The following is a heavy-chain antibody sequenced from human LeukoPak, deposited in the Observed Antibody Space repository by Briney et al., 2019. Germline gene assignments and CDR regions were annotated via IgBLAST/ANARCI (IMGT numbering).Heavy chain of an antibody. CDR3: AREIHVLRFLEWLPPA. CDR1: GGTFSSYA. J-gene: IGHJ5*02. D-gene: IGHD3-3*01. V-gene: IGHV1-69*13. Sequence: ASVKVSCKASGGTFSSYAISWLRQAPGQGLEWMGGIIPIFGTANYAQKFQGRVTITADESTSTAYMELSSLRSEDTAVYYCAREIHVLRFLEWLPPAWGQGTLVTVSS. CDR2: IIPIFGTA.